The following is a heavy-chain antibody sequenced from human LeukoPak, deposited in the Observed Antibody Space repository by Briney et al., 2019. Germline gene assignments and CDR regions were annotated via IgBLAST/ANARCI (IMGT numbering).Heavy chain of an antibody. CDR2: ISGSGGRT. CDR1: GFTLSSYG. CDR3: ARDLGSGSGDY. D-gene: IGHD1-26*01. J-gene: IGHJ4*02. Sequence: GGTLRLSCAASGFTLSSYGMSWVRQAPGKGLEWVSTISGSGGRTYYADSVKGRFTISRDNAKNSLYLQMNSLRAEDTAVYYCARDLGSGSGDYWGQGTLVTVSS. V-gene: IGHV3-21*01.